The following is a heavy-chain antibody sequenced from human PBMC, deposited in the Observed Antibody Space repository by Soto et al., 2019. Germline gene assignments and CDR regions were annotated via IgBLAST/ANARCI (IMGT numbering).Heavy chain of an antibody. Sequence: LRLSCSASGFTFSSYGMHWVRQAPGKGLEWVAVISYDGSNKYYADSVKGRFTTSTDTSKNTLYLQMNSLTAEDTAVYYCARANRGGLDCWGQGTLVTVSS. J-gene: IGHJ4*02. V-gene: IGHV3-30*03. D-gene: IGHD3-16*01. CDR1: GFTFSSYG. CDR3: ARANRGGLDC. CDR2: ISYDGSNK.